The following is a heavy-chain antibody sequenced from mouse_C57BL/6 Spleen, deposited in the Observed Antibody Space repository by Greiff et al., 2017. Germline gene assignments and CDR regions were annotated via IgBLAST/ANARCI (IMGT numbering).Heavy chain of an antibody. D-gene: IGHD1-1*01. CDR1: GYTFTSYW. Sequence: VQLQQPGAELVKPGASVKLSCKASGYTFTSYWMPWVKQRPGQGLEWIGMIHPNSGSTNYNEKFKSKATLTVDKSSSTAYMQLSSLTSEDSAVYYCARRGSRPYYAMDYWGQGTSVTVSA. CDR2: IHPNSGST. J-gene: IGHJ4*01. CDR3: ARRGSRPYYAMDY. V-gene: IGHV1-64*01.